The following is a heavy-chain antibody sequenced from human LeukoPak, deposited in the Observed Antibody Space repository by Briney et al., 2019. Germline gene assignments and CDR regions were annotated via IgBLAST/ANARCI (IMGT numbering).Heavy chain of an antibody. CDR2: INHRGST. Sequence: SETLSLTCAVYGGSFSGFYWNWIRQPPGKGLEWIGEINHRGSTNYNPSLKSRVSISVDTSKNQFSLKLSSVTAADTAVYYCARLVVVTAIGFDYWGQGTLVTVSS. V-gene: IGHV4-34*01. CDR1: GGSFSGFY. J-gene: IGHJ4*02. CDR3: ARLVVVTAIGFDY. D-gene: IGHD2-21*02.